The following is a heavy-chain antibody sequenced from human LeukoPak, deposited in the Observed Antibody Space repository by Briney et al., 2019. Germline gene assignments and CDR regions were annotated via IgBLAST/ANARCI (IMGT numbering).Heavy chain of an antibody. J-gene: IGHJ3*02. CDR1: GYSFTSYW. CDR2: IDPSDSYT. Sequence: GESLKISCRGSGYSFTSYWISWVRQMPGKGLEWMGRIDPSDSYTNYSPSFQGHVTISANKSISTAYLQWSRLKASDTAMYYCARHDYYGSGSYSFDAFDIWGQGTMVTVSS. CDR3: ARHDYYGSGSYSFDAFDI. D-gene: IGHD3-10*01. V-gene: IGHV5-10-1*01.